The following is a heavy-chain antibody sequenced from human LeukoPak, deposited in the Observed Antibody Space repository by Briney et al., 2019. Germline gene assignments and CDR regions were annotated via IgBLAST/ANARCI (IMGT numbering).Heavy chain of an antibody. CDR1: GGSFNSSTYY. CDR3: ASANYYYYYGLDV. V-gene: IGHV4-39*01. J-gene: IGHJ6*02. Sequence: SETLSLTCTVSGGSFNSSTYYWGWIRQPPGEGLEWIGGIYYSGNTYYNPSLKSRVTISVDTSKNQFSLKLTSVTAADTAVYYCASANYYYYYGLDVWGQGTTVTVSS. CDR2: IYYSGNT.